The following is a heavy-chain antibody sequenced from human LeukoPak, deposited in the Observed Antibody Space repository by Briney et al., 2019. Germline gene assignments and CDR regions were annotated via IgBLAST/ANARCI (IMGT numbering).Heavy chain of an antibody. CDR2: ISYDGSNK. D-gene: IGHD6-13*01. CDR3: AKEHAGQRGYSSSWYVQYFDY. J-gene: IGHJ4*02. CDR1: GFSFSSNW. Sequence: GGSLRLSCTASGFSFSSNWMTWVRQAPGKGLEWVAVISYDGSNKYYADSVKGRFTISRDNSKNTLYLQMNSLRAEDTAVYYCAKEHAGQRGYSSSWYVQYFDYWGQGTLVTVSS. V-gene: IGHV3-30*18.